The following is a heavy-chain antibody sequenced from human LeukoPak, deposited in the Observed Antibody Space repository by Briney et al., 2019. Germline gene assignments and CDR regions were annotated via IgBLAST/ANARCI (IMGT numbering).Heavy chain of an antibody. CDR1: GFTFSSYR. V-gene: IGHV3-21*01. D-gene: IGHD3-16*02. CDR2: ISSSSSYI. Sequence: PGDSLTLSCAVSGFTFSSYRMNWLRPAPGKGLEWVSSISSSSSYIYYADSVKGRFTISRDNAKNSLYLQMNSLRAEDTAVYYCARDWAGGSYRLVPIDYWGQGTLVTVSS. J-gene: IGHJ4*02. CDR3: ARDWAGGSYRLVPIDY.